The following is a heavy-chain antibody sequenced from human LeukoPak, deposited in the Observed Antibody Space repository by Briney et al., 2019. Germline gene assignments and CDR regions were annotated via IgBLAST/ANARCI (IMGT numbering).Heavy chain of an antibody. V-gene: IGHV3-23*01. CDR2: ISDSGGST. CDR3: AKRRYYDFWSGYPDFGY. D-gene: IGHD3-3*01. Sequence: GSLRLSCAASGFTFSSYAMTWVRQAPGKGLEWVSAISDSGGSTYYADSVKGRFTISRDNSKNTLYLQMNSLRAEDTAVYYCAKRRYYDFWSGYPDFGYWGQGTLVTVSS. CDR1: GFTFSSYA. J-gene: IGHJ4*02.